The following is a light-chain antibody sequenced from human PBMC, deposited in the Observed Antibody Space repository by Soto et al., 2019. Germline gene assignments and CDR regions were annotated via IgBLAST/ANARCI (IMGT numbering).Light chain of an antibody. CDR2: GNR. J-gene: IGLJ2*01. V-gene: IGLV1-40*01. CDR1: SSNIGAGYD. CDR3: QSYDSSLSGSKVV. Sequence: QSVLTQPPSVSGAPGQRVTISCTGSSSNIGAGYDVHWYQQLPGTAPKLVIYGNRNRPSGVPDRFSGSKSGTSASRAITGLQVEDEADYYCQSYDSSLSGSKVVFGGGTKLTVL.